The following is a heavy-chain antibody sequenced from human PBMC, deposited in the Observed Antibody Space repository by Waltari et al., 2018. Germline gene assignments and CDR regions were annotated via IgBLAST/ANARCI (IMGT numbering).Heavy chain of an antibody. D-gene: IGHD3-10*01. CDR3: ARGRGDYGDY. V-gene: IGHV3-21*01. CDR1: GFNFRDCS. CDR2: ISSSSSYI. J-gene: IGHJ4*02. Sequence: VQLVDYGGGLVNPGGSLRPHCAASGFNFRDCSTDGVRQAPGKGLEWVSSISSSSSYIYYADSVKGRFTISRDNAKNSLYLQMNSLRAEDTAVYYCARGRGDYGDYWGQGTLVTVSS.